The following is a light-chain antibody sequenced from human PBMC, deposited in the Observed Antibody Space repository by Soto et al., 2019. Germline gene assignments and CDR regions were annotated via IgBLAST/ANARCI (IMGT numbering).Light chain of an antibody. V-gene: IGLV2-14*01. CDR1: SRDVGGYNS. Sequence: QSALTQPASVSGSPGQSITISCTGTSRDVGGYNSVSWYQQHPGSAPKLIIYEVNNRPSGISNRFSGSKSGNTASLTISGLQAEDEADYYCSSYTSSITWVFGGGTKLTVL. J-gene: IGLJ3*02. CDR2: EVN. CDR3: SSYTSSITWV.